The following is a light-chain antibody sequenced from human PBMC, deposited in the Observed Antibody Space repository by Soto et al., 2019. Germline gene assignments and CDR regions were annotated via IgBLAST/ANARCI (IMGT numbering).Light chain of an antibody. J-gene: IGLJ2*01. CDR3: GSYTTSSTPV. V-gene: IGLV2-14*01. CDR2: EVS. Sequence: QSALTQPASVSGSPGQSITISCTGTSRDVGGYNHVSWYQQHAGEAPQLMIYEVSNRPSGVSNRFSGSKSGNTASLTISGLQAEDEADYYCGSYTTSSTPVFGGGTKLTVL. CDR1: SRDVGGYNH.